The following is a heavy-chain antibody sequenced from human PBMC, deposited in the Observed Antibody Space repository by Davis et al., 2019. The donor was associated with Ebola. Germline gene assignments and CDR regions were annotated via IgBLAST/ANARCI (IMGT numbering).Heavy chain of an antibody. J-gene: IGHJ5*02. CDR1: GITIDDYA. Sequence: SLKISCTASGITIDDYAIHWVRQAPGKGLEWVSGITWNSGRIGYADTVGGRFIATRDNAKNTVYLQLNRLRAEDTAVYYCARWLRFHGFDPWGQGTLVTVSS. CDR3: ARWLRFHGFDP. CDR2: ITWNSGRI. V-gene: IGHV3-9*01. D-gene: IGHD5-12*01.